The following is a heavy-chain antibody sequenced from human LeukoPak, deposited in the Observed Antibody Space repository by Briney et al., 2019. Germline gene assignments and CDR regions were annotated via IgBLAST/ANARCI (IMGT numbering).Heavy chain of an antibody. D-gene: IGHD3-22*01. Sequence: PGGSLRLSCAASGFTLSSYSMTWVRQAPGKGLEWVSYISSSSSTIYYADSVKGRFTISRDNAMNSLYLQMNSLRDEDTAVYYCARIPLDYYDSSGYYHEAFDIWGQGTMVTVSS. CDR3: ARIPLDYYDSSGYYHEAFDI. CDR1: GFTLSSYS. J-gene: IGHJ3*02. V-gene: IGHV3-48*02. CDR2: ISSSSSTI.